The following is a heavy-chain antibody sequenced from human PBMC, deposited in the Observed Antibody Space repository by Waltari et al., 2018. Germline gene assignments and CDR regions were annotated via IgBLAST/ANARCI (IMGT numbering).Heavy chain of an antibody. J-gene: IGHJ4*02. D-gene: IGHD4-17*01. CDR3: ARDYGDSYYFDY. CDR2: ISYDGSNK. V-gene: IGHV3-30-3*01. Sequence: QVQLVESGGGVVQPGRSLRLSCAASGFTFSTYAMHWVRQAPGKGLEWVAVISYDGSNKYYADSVKGRFTISRDNSKNTLYLQMNSLRAEDTAVYYCARDYGDSYYFDYWGQGTLVTVSS. CDR1: GFTFSTYA.